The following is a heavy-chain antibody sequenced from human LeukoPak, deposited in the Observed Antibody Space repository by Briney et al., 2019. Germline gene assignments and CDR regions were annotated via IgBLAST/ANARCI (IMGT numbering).Heavy chain of an antibody. CDR2: IYTSGST. J-gene: IGHJ3*02. V-gene: IGHV4-4*07. CDR1: SGSLSSSY. D-gene: IGHD2-21*01. Sequence: SSETLSLTCTLSSGSLSSSYWSWIRQPAGKGLEWIGRIYTSGSTNYNPSLKSRVTMSVDTSKNQFSLKLSSVTAAGTAVYYCARAKVPLVRAFDIWGQGTMVTVSS. CDR3: ARAKVPLVRAFDI.